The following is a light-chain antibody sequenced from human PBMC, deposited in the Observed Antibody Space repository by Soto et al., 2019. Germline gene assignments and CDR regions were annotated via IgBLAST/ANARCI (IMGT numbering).Light chain of an antibody. CDR3: QVWDRNSDHYV. V-gene: IGLV3-21*04. Sequence: SYELTQPPSLSVAPGETASIACGADKIGSKSVHWYQQKPGQAPVLVIHYDNDRPSGIPDRFSGSNAGNTATLTISRVEAGDEADYYCQVWDRNSDHYVFGTGTKLTVL. J-gene: IGLJ1*01. CDR2: YDN. CDR1: KIGSKS.